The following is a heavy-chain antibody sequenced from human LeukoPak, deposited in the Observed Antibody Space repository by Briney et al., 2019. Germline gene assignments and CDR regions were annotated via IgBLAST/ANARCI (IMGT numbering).Heavy chain of an antibody. CDR1: GFTFSSYA. CDR3: AKGRRDTTVYSALRH. CDR2: ISGSGDRT. V-gene: IGHV3-23*01. J-gene: IGHJ4*02. Sequence: PGGSLRLSCAASGFTFSSYALSWVRRAPGKGLEWLSAISGSGDRTYYADSVKGRFTISRDSSKNTLYLQMNNLRAEDTAVYYCAKGRRDTTVYSALRHWGQGTLVTVSS. D-gene: IGHD4-4*01.